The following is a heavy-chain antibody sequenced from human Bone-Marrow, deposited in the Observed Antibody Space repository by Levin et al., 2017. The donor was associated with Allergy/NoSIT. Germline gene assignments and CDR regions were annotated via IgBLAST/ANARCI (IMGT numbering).Heavy chain of an antibody. V-gene: IGHV3-48*04. D-gene: IGHD3-16*02. CDR2: ISSSSSTI. CDR3: ARDHRWYYDYVWGSYRSYYFDY. J-gene: IGHJ4*02. CDR1: GFTFSSYS. Sequence: GGSLRLSCAASGFTFSSYSMNWVRQAPGKGLEWVSYISSSSSTIYYADSVKGRFTISRDNAKNSLYLQMNSLRAEDTAVYYCARDHRWYYDYVWGSYRSYYFDYWGQGTLVTVSS.